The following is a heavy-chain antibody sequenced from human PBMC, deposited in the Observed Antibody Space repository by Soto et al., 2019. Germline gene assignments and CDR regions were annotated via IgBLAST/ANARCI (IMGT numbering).Heavy chain of an antibody. CDR1: GFTFSSYS. V-gene: IGHV3-48*02. D-gene: IGHD2-21*02. CDR3: ARDQRPNRGNSLGYSYFDY. Sequence: GGSLRLSCAASGFTFSSYSMNWVRQAPGKGLEWVSYISSSSSTIYYADSVKGRFTISRDNAKNSQYLQMNSLRDEGTAVYYCARDQRPNRGNSLGYSYFDYWGQGTVVTVA. CDR2: ISSSSSTI. J-gene: IGHJ4*02.